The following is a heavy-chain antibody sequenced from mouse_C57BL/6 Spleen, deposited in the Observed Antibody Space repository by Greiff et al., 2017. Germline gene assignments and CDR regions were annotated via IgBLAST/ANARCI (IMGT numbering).Heavy chain of an antibody. Sequence: QVQLQQSGAELVRPGTSVKVSCKASGYAFTNYLIEWVKQRPGQGLEWIGVINPGSGGTNYNEKFKGKATLTADKSSSTAYMQLSSLTSEDSAVYFCAINYGSRAWFAYWGQGTLVTVSA. CDR3: AINYGSRAWFAY. CDR2: INPGSGGT. V-gene: IGHV1-54*01. CDR1: GYAFTNYL. D-gene: IGHD1-1*01. J-gene: IGHJ3*01.